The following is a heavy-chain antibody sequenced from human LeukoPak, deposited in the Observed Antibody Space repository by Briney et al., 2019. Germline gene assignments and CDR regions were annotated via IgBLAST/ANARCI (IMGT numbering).Heavy chain of an antibody. V-gene: IGHV3-66*01. CDR1: GFTFSSYG. Sequence: GGSLRLSCAASGFTFSSYGMSWVRQAPGKGLEWVSIIYSGGATSYADSVKGRFITSRDNAKNTLYLQMDSLRAEDTALYYCVRASYHYDFWGQGTLVTVSS. CDR2: IYSGGAT. J-gene: IGHJ4*02. CDR3: VRASYHYDF.